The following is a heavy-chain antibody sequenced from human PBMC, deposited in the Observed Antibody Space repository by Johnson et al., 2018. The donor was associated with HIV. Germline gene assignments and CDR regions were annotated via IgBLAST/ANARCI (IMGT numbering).Heavy chain of an antibody. CDR3: ARDRGGPVRDDAFDI. Sequence: QVQLLESGGGVVQPGRSLRLSCAASGFTFSSYGMHWVRQAPGKGLAWVAVIWYDGSNKYYADSVKGRFTISRDNAKNSLYVQMNSLRAEDTAVYYCARDRGGPVRDDAFDIWGQGTMVTVSS. CDR1: GFTFSSYG. D-gene: IGHD3-10*01. V-gene: IGHV3-33*08. J-gene: IGHJ3*02. CDR2: IWYDGSNK.